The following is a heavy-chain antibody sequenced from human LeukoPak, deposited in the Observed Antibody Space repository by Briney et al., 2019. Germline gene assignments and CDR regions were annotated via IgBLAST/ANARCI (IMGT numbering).Heavy chain of an antibody. CDR2: IIPIFGTA. CDR3: ARGDYYGSGSYAYAFDI. Sequence: ASVKVSCKASGGTFSSYAISWVRQAPGQRLEWMGGIIPIFGTANYAQKFQGRVTITADKSTSTAYMELSSLRSEDTAVYYCARGDYYGSGSYAYAFDIWGQGTMVTVSS. V-gene: IGHV1-69*06. D-gene: IGHD3-10*01. J-gene: IGHJ3*02. CDR1: GGTFSSYA.